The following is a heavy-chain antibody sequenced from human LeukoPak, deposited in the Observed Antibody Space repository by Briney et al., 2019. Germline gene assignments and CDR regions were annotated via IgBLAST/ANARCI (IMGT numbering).Heavy chain of an antibody. D-gene: IGHD3-10*01. V-gene: IGHV3-30*02. Sequence: GGSLRLSCAASGFTFSNYGMHWVRQAPGKGLEWVAFIRYDGTNKYYADSVKGRFTISTDNSKNTLYLQMNSLRAEDTAVYYCTKDDVVVRGIIFYYFDYWGQGTLVTVSS. CDR2: IRYDGTNK. CDR1: GFTFSNYG. CDR3: TKDDVVVRGIIFYYFDY. J-gene: IGHJ4*02.